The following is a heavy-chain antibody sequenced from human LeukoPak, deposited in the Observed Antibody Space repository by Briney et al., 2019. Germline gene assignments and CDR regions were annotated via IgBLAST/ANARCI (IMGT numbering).Heavy chain of an antibody. CDR2: VSGGGDS. CDR3: GKEGGRHFDRQY. J-gene: IGHJ4*02. D-gene: IGHD1-14*01. CDR1: GFTSCVYA. V-gene: IGHV3-23*01. Sequence: GGTLRLSCVASGFTSCVYAMSWGRQAPGKRLEWVSAVSGGGDSFYPDSVRGRFGVSADKSKNILYLQMNSLRVEDTAVYFCGKEGGRHFDRQYWGQGTPVTVSS.